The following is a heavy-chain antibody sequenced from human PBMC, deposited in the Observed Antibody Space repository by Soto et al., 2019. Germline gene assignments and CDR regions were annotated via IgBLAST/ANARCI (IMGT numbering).Heavy chain of an antibody. CDR1: GASISGYY. CDR2: IYATGTT. CDR3: VRDGTKTLRDWFDP. V-gene: IGHV4-4*07. D-gene: IGHD1-1*01. Sequence: PSETLSLTCTVSGASISGYYWSWIRKSAGKGLEWIGRIYATGTTDYNPSLKSRVMMSVDTSKKQLSLKLRSVTAADTAVYYCVRDGTKTLRDWFDPWGQGISVTVYS. J-gene: IGHJ5*02.